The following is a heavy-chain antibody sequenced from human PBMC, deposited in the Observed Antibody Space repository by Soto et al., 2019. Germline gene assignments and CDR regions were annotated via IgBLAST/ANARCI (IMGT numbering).Heavy chain of an antibody. V-gene: IGHV4-31*03. Sequence: SETLSLTCTVSGGSISSGGYYWSWIRQHPGKGLEWIGYIYYTGTTYYNPSLESRLTISMDTSNNQVSLKLTSVTAADTAVYYCARDFWSGYGYFDFWGQGTLVTVSS. CDR1: GGSISSGGYY. J-gene: IGHJ4*02. CDR3: ARDFWSGYGYFDF. CDR2: IYYTGTT. D-gene: IGHD3-3*01.